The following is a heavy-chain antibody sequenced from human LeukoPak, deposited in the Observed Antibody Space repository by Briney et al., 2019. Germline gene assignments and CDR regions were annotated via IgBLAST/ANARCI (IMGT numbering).Heavy chain of an antibody. CDR1: GFAFSPSG. J-gene: IGHJ4*02. D-gene: IGHD3-10*01. CDR2: ISHDGRNQ. CDR3: AKDLGGGSGSYYLDF. Sequence: GGPLRLPCAASGFAFSPSGMLWAPQAPAKALEWVGLISHDGRNQSSADSVKGRVTISRDNSKNTLYLQMNSLTVEDTAVYYCAKDLGGGSGSYYLDFWGQGTLVTVSS. V-gene: IGHV3-30*18.